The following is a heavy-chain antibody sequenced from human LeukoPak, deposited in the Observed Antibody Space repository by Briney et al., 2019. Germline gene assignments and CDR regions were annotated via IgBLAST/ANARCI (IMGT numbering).Heavy chain of an antibody. CDR2: IYTSGST. CDR1: GGSISSGSYY. Sequence: PSETLSLTCTVSGGSISSGSYYWSWIRQPAGKGLEWIGRIYTSGSTNYNPSLKSRVTISVDTAKNQFSLKLSSVTAAETAVYYCARGNNYYDSSGYRKDAFDIWGQGTMVTVSS. J-gene: IGHJ3*02. V-gene: IGHV4-61*02. CDR3: ARGNNYYDSSGYRKDAFDI. D-gene: IGHD3-22*01.